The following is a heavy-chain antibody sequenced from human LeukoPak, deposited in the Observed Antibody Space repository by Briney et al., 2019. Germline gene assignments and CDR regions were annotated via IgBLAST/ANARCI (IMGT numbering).Heavy chain of an antibody. V-gene: IGHV1-69*06. J-gene: IGHJ4*02. CDR2: IIPIFGTA. CDR1: GGTFSSYA. Sequence: SVKVSCKASGGTFSSYAISWVRQAPGQGLEWMGGIIPIFGTANYAQKFQGRVTITADKSTSTAYMELSSLRSEDTAVYYCARALYNWNDVFHYYFDYRGQGTLVTVSS. D-gene: IGHD1-20*01. CDR3: ARALYNWNDVFHYYFDY.